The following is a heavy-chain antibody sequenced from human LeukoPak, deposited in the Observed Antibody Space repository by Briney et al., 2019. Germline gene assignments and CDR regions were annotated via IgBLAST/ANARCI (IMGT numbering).Heavy chain of an antibody. CDR2: IYTSGST. J-gene: IGHJ6*03. D-gene: IGHD3-3*01. CDR1: GGSISSGSYY. V-gene: IGHV4-61*02. CDR3: ARDSAYYDFWSGSTTSYYYYYYMDV. Sequence: SETLSLTCTVSGGSISSGSYYWSWIRQPARKGLEWIGRIYTSGSTNYNPSLMSRVTISVDTSKNQFSLKLSSVTAADTAVYYCARDSAYYDFWSGSTTSYYYYYYMDVWGKGTTVTVSS.